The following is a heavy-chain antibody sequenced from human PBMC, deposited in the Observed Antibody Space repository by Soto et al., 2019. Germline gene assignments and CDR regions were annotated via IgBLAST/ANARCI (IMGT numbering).Heavy chain of an antibody. V-gene: IGHV3-74*01. J-gene: IGHJ3*02. D-gene: IGHD2-2*01. CDR3: ARAGLGYCTSTSCHPGFDI. CDR1: GFTFSNYW. Sequence: EVQLVESGGGLVQPGGSLRLSCAASGFTFSNYWMHWVRQAPGKGLEWVSRINGDGRTTIYADSVKGRFTISRDNAKNTLYLQMTSLRAEDTAVYYCARAGLGYCTSTSCHPGFDIWGQGTMVTVSS. CDR2: INGDGRTT.